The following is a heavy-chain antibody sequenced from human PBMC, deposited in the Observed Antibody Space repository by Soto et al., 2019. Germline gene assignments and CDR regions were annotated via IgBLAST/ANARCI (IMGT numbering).Heavy chain of an antibody. V-gene: IGHV3-48*03. CDR1: GFTFSRFE. CDR2: ISSSGSTA. D-gene: IGHD3-10*01. J-gene: IGHJ4*02. Sequence: GGSLRLSCAASGFTFSRFELHWVRQAQGKGLEWISCISSSGSTAYYSSSVEGRFTISRDNANNSVYLQMESLRAEDTALYYCTRAAWFPYLSFYWGQGAMVTVSS. CDR3: TRAAWFPYLSFY.